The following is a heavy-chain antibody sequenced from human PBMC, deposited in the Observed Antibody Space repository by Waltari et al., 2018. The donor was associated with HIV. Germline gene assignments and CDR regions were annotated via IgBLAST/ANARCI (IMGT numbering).Heavy chain of an antibody. J-gene: IGHJ3*02. V-gene: IGHV4-34*01. D-gene: IGHD2-2*02. CDR2: SNHRGST. Sequence: QVQLQQWGAGLLKPSETLSLTCAVYGGFFSGYCWSWIRQPPGKGLEWIGESNHRGSTNYNPSLKSRVTISVDTSKNQFSQKLSSVTAADTAVYYCARSYLDAFDIWGQGTMVTVSS. CDR3: ARSYLDAFDI. CDR1: GGFFSGYC.